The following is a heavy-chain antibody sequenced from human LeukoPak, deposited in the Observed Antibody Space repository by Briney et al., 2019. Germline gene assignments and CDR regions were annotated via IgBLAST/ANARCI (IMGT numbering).Heavy chain of an antibody. CDR1: GGTFSSYA. CDR3: ASRAYHYDSSGYYFDY. D-gene: IGHD3-22*01. J-gene: IGHJ4*02. Sequence: ASVKVSCKASGGTFSSYAISWVRQAPGQGLEWMGGIIPIFGTANYAQKFQGRVTITADESTSTAYMELSSLRSEDTAVYYCASRAYHYDSSGYYFDYWGQGTLVTVSS. V-gene: IGHV1-69*13. CDR2: IIPIFGTA.